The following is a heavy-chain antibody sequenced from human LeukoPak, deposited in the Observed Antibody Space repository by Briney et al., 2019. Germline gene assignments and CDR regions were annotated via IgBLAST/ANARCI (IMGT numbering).Heavy chain of an antibody. Sequence: SETLSLTCAVYGGSFSGYYWSWIRQSPGKGLEWIGEINHSGSTNYNPSLKSRVTISVDTSKNQFSLKLSSVTAADTAVYYCARGWDTAMVRFDYWGQGTLVTVSS. CDR3: ARGWDTAMVRFDY. J-gene: IGHJ4*02. D-gene: IGHD5-18*01. V-gene: IGHV4-34*01. CDR1: GGSFSGYY. CDR2: INHSGST.